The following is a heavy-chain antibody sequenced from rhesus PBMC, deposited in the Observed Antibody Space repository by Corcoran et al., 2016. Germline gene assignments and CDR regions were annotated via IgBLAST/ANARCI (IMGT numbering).Heavy chain of an antibody. Sequence: QVHLVQSGPELKKPGSSVKVSCKASGYTFIDYYVQWVRQAPGQGLEGIGRINQRTGVNDYEQKFQGRVTVTRDTSTNTAYMELTSLRFEDTAVYDCAVISGYYDIDFWGQGALVTVSS. V-gene: IGHV1-138*01. CDR1: GYTFIDYY. CDR3: AVISGYYDIDF. J-gene: IGHJ4*01. D-gene: IGHD2-2*01. CDR2: INQRTGVN.